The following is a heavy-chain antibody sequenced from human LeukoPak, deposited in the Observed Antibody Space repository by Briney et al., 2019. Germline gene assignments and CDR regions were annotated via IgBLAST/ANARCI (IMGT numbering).Heavy chain of an antibody. Sequence: GGSLRLSCVASGFNYNTYWMSWVRQAPGKGLEWVANIKQDGSEKNYVDSVKGRFTISRDNAKNSLYLQMNSLRAEDTAVYYCARRYFDYWGHGTLVTVSS. V-gene: IGHV3-7*03. CDR2: IKQDGSEK. J-gene: IGHJ4*01. CDR3: ARRYFDY. CDR1: GFNYNTYW.